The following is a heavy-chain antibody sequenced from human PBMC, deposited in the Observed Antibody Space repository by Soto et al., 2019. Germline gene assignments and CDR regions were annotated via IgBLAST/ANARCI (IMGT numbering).Heavy chain of an antibody. D-gene: IGHD2-2*01. CDR2: ISYDGSNK. CDR1: GFTFSSYG. Sequence: QVQLVESGGGVVQPGRSLRLSCAASGFTFSSYGMHWVRQAPGKGLEWVAVISYDGSNKYYADSVKGRFTISRDNSKNTLYLQMNSLRAEDTDVYYCAKDLRYCSSTSCPSYYYYYMDVWGKGTTVTVSS. CDR3: AKDLRYCSSTSCPSYYYYYMDV. V-gene: IGHV3-30*18. J-gene: IGHJ6*03.